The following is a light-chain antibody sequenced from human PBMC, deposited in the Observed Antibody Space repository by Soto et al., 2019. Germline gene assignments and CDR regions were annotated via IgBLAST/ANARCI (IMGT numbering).Light chain of an antibody. CDR3: QQYHSWPRT. J-gene: IGKJ1*01. CDR2: SVS. CDR1: QSVSTN. Sequence: EIVLTQSPATLSVSPGDRASLSCRASQSVSTNLAWYQHKPGQPPRLLFYSVSARASGVPARYGVSGSETDFTLTISSLQSEVLAVYCGQQYHSWPRTFGQGTKVE. V-gene: IGKV3-15*01.